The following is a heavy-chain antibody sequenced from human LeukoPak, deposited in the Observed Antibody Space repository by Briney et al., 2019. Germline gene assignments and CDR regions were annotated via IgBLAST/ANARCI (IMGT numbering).Heavy chain of an antibody. J-gene: IGHJ4*02. Sequence: ASVKVSCKASGYTFTSYGISWVRQAPGQGLEWMGWINPNSGGTNYAQKFQGRVTMTRDTSISTAYMELSRLRSDDTAVYYCARDLGYCSGGSCYYFDYWGQGTLATVSS. D-gene: IGHD2-15*01. V-gene: IGHV1-2*02. CDR2: INPNSGGT. CDR1: GYTFTSYG. CDR3: ARDLGYCSGGSCYYFDY.